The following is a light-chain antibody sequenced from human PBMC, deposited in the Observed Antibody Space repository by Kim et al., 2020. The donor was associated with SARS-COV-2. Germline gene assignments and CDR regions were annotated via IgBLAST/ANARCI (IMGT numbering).Light chain of an antibody. V-gene: IGLV2-23*02. CDR2: DVS. CDR3: CSYAGGPYV. CDR1: SSDVETYNL. Sequence: PGQSLTISCTGSSSDVETYNLVSWYQHHPGKAPKFMIYDVSKRTSGASSRFSGSKSGNTASLTISDLQAEDEADYYCCSYAGGPYVFGTGTKSPS. J-gene: IGLJ1*01.